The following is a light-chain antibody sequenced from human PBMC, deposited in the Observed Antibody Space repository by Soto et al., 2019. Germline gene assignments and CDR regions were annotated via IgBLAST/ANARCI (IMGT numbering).Light chain of an antibody. V-gene: IGKV1-39*01. Sequence: DIQMTQFPSSLSASVGDRVTITCRASQSITDYLNWYQQKPGKAPKLLIYAASTLQTGVPSRFRGTGSGTDFTLTISTLQPEDFATYFCQQSFSAPSITFGQGTRLEVK. J-gene: IGKJ5*01. CDR3: QQSFSAPSIT. CDR1: QSITDY. CDR2: AAS.